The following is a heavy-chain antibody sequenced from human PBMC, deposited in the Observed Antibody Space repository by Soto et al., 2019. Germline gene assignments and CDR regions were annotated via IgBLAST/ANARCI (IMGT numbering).Heavy chain of an antibody. Sequence: EVQLLESGGGLVQPGGSLRLSCAASGFTFSSYAMSWVRQAPGKGLEWVSAISGSGGSTYYADSVKGRFTISRDNSKNTLYLQMTSRRAEDTAVYYCAKVTTAYSRQAGSKGDAFDIWGQGTMVTVSS. CDR2: ISGSGGST. J-gene: IGHJ3*02. D-gene: IGHD3-16*01. CDR1: GFTFSSYA. CDR3: AKVTTAYSRQAGSKGDAFDI. V-gene: IGHV3-23*01.